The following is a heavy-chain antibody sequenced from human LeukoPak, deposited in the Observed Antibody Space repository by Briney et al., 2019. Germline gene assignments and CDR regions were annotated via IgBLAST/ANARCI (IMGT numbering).Heavy chain of an antibody. CDR1: VRSISLYY. CDR3: ARRDFYGAGSHYDN. J-gene: IGHJ4*02. D-gene: IGHD3-10*01. CDR2: IYYSGST. Sequence: SETLSLTCTVSVRSISLYYWRWIRQPPGKGLEWIGYIYYSGSTIYNPALESRVTMSVDRSRNQFSLRLTSVSAADTAVYYCARRDFYGAGSHYDNWGQGTLVAVSS. V-gene: IGHV4-59*08.